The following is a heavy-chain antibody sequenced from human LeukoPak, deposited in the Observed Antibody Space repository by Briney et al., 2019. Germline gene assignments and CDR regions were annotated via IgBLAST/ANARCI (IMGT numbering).Heavy chain of an antibody. CDR3: AKDSLSGYYPVLGYYFDY. Sequence: GGSLRLSCAASGLSFDDYAMHWVRQAPGKGLEWVSRISWNSGSIGYADSVKGRFTISRDNAKNSLYLQMNSLRAEDTALYYCAKDSLSGYYPVLGYYFDYWGQGTLVTVSS. J-gene: IGHJ4*02. V-gene: IGHV3-9*01. D-gene: IGHD3-22*01. CDR2: ISWNSGSI. CDR1: GLSFDDYA.